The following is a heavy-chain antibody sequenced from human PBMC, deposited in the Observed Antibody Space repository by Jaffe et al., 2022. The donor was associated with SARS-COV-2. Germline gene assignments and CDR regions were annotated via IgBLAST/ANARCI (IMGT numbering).Heavy chain of an antibody. Sequence: QMQLVQSGPEVKKPGTSVKVSCKASGFTFTSSAVQWVRQARGQRLEWIGWIVVGSGNTNYAQKFQERVTITRDMSTRTAYMELSSLRSEDTAVYYCAADRADHGSAQNWGQGTLVTVSS. CDR3: AADRADHGSAQN. CDR2: IVVGSGNT. D-gene: IGHD3-10*01. V-gene: IGHV1-58*01. J-gene: IGHJ4*02. CDR1: GFTFTSSA.